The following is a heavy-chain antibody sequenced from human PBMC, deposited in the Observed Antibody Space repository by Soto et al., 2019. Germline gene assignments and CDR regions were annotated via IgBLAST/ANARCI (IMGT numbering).Heavy chain of an antibody. Sequence: PGGSLRLSCAASGFTFSSFAMSWVRQAPGKGLEWVSSISGSGGSTYYADSVKGRFTISRDNSKNTLYLQMNSLRGEDTAVYYCAKESLTYYFDRTTYGGIDIWGQGTMVT. J-gene: IGHJ3*02. V-gene: IGHV3-23*01. CDR1: GFTFSSFA. CDR2: ISGSGGST. CDR3: AKESLTYYFDRTTYGGIDI. D-gene: IGHD3-22*01.